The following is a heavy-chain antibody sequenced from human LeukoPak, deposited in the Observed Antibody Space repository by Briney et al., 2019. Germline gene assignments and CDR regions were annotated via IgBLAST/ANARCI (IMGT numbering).Heavy chain of an antibody. J-gene: IGHJ6*02. CDR2: INHSGST. CDR1: GGSFSGYY. CDR3: ARGPETYGDYYYYYYGMDV. Sequence: SETLSLTCAVYGGSFSGYYWSWIRQPPGKGLEWIGEINHSGSTNYNPSPKSRVTISVDTSKNQFSLKLSSVTAADTAVYYCARGPETYGDYYYYYYGMDVWGQGTTVTVSS. V-gene: IGHV4-34*01. D-gene: IGHD4-17*01.